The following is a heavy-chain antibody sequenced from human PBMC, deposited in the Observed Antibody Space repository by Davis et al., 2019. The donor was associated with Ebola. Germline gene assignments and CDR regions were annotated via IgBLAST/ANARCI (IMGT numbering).Heavy chain of an antibody. Sequence: PSETLSLTCTVSGGSISSSSYYWGWIRQPPGKGLEWIGSIYYSGSTYYNPSLKSRVTISVDTSKNQFSLKLSSVTAADTAVYYCARENSSRRTDYYYGMDVWGQGTTVTVSS. D-gene: IGHD6-13*01. CDR3: ARENSSRRTDYYYGMDV. V-gene: IGHV4-39*07. CDR1: GGSISSSSYY. J-gene: IGHJ6*02. CDR2: IYYSGST.